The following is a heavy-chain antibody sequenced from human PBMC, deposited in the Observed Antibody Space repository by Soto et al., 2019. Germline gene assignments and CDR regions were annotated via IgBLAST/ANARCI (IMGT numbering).Heavy chain of an antibody. CDR3: AKDQAQYLSGYFYGMHV. J-gene: IGHJ6*02. CDR1: GFTFSIFG. V-gene: IGHV3-30*18. Sequence: ALRLSCADSGFTFSIFGMNWVRQAQGKGLEWVAVLSYDGTYKYYADSVKGHFTISRDNSKNTLFLQMNSLRPEDTAVYYCAKDQAQYLSGYFYGMHVWRQVTAVPVSS. D-gene: IGHD3-10*01. CDR2: LSYDGTYK.